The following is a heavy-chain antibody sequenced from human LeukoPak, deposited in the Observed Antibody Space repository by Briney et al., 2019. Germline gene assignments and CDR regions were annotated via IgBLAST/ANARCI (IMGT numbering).Heavy chain of an antibody. Sequence: PSETLSLTCTVSGYSISSGYYWGWIRQPPGKGLEWIGRVYHDGSTYYNPPLKSRVTISLDTSKNQFSLKVTSVTAADTAVYYCARRIRNYGGNWRAFDIWGQGTMVTVSS. CDR2: VYHDGST. D-gene: IGHD4-23*01. CDR3: ARRIRNYGGNWRAFDI. CDR1: GYSISSGYY. V-gene: IGHV4-38-2*02. J-gene: IGHJ3*02.